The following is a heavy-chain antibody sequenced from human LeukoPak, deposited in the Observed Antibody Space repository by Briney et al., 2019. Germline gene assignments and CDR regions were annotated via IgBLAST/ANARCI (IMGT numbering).Heavy chain of an antibody. D-gene: IGHD4-23*01. J-gene: IGHJ4*02. CDR3: AKYGGNLCTPPLMEFDY. CDR2: ISGSGGST. Sequence: PGGSLRLSCAASGFTFSSYAMSWVRQAPGKGLEWVSAISGSGGSTYYADSVKGRFTISRDNSKNTLYLQMNSLRAEDTAVYYCAKYGGNLCTPPLMEFDYWGQGTLVTVSS. V-gene: IGHV3-23*01. CDR1: GFTFSSYA.